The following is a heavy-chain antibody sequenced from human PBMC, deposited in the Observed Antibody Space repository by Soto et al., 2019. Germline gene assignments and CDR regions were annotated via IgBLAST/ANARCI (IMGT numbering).Heavy chain of an antibody. CDR1: GYTFTSYG. CDR3: ATRSPAFDY. CDR2: INTDKGKT. Sequence: QVQLVQSGPEVKKPGAAVKVSCKTSGYTFTSYGISWVRQAPGQGLEWMGGINTDKGKTNYAQKYQGRVTMPTDTSTSKAYMELRSLRSHDTAVYYCATRSPAFDYWGQGTLVTVSS. J-gene: IGHJ4*02. V-gene: IGHV1-18*01.